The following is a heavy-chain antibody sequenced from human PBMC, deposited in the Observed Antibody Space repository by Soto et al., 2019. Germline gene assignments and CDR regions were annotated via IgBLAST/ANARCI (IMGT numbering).Heavy chain of an antibody. CDR3: ASGMVRGVIMVY. V-gene: IGHV1-3*01. CDR2: INAGNGNT. Sequence: QVQLVQAGAEVKKPGASVKVSCKASGYTFTSYAMHWVRQAPGQRLEWMGWINAGNGNTKYSQKFQGRVTITRDTSASTDYMELSSLRSEDTAVYYCASGMVRGVIMVYWGQGTLVTVSS. CDR1: GYTFTSYA. J-gene: IGHJ4*02. D-gene: IGHD3-10*01.